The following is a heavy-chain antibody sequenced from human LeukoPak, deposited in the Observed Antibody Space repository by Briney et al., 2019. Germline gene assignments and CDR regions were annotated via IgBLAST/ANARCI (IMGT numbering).Heavy chain of an antibody. J-gene: IGHJ4*02. CDR3: ARAAVGGDCYDY. D-gene: IGHD2-21*01. V-gene: IGHV1-46*01. Sequence: GASVKASCKASGYTFTSYYMHWVRQAPGQGLEWMGIINPSGGSTSYAQKFQGRVTMTRDTSTSTVYMELSSLRSEDTAVYYCARAAVGGDCYDYWGQGTLVTVSS. CDR2: INPSGGST. CDR1: GYTFTSYY.